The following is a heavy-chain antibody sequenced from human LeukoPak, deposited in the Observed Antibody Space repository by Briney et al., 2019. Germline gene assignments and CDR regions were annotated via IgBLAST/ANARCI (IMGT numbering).Heavy chain of an antibody. D-gene: IGHD3-10*01. CDR2: IYYSGST. V-gene: IGHV4-61*01. CDR3: AREGLNMVRGVIPKEAWGWFDP. CDR1: GCSISSSSYY. J-gene: IGHJ5*02. Sequence: TSSETLSLTCTVSGCSISSSSYYWSWIRQPPGKGLEWIGYIYYSGSTNYNPSLKSRVTVSVDTSKNQFSLKLSSVTAADTAVYYCAREGLNMVRGVIPKEAWGWFDPWGQGTLVTVSS.